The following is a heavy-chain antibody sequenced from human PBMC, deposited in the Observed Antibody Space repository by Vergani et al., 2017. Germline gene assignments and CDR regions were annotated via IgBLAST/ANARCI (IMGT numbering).Heavy chain of an antibody. Sequence: EVQLVESGGGLVQPGGSLRLSCAASGFTFSSYSMNWVRQAPGKGLEWVSSISSSSSYIYYADSVKGRFTISRDNAKNSLYLQMNSLRAEDTAVYYCARDRSDAVMTDYYYYYGMDVWGQGTTVTVSS. D-gene: IGHD2-21*01. J-gene: IGHJ6*02. V-gene: IGHV3-21*01. CDR3: ARDRSDAVMTDYYYYYGMDV. CDR1: GFTFSSYS. CDR2: ISSSSSYI.